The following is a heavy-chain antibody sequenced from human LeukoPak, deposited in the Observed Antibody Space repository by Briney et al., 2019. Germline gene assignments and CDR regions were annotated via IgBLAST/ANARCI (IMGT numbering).Heavy chain of an antibody. CDR3: ARETSQKGAHYMDV. V-gene: IGHV4-59*01. J-gene: IGHJ6*03. Sequence: SETLSLTCTVSDGSISDSYWSWIRQSPGKGLEWIGYIYYSGSTNYNPSLKSRVTISVDTSKNQFSLKLSSVTAADTAVYYCARETSQKGAHYMDVWGKGTTVTISS. D-gene: IGHD3-16*01. CDR2: IYYSGST. CDR1: DGSISDSY.